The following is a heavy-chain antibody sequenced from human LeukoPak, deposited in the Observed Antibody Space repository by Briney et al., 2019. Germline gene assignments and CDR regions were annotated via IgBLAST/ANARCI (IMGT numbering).Heavy chain of an antibody. V-gene: IGHV4-39*01. J-gene: IGHJ6*02. Sequence: PSETLSLTCTISGGSISSISYYWGWIRQPPGKGLEWIGSIYYTGSTYYNPSLKSRVTVSVDTSKNQFSLNLRSVTAADTAVYYCARAAWGNWSGYYKSYYYGMDVWGQGTTVTVSS. CDR1: GGSISSISYY. CDR3: ARAAWGNWSGYYKSYYYGMDV. D-gene: IGHD3-3*01. CDR2: IYYTGST.